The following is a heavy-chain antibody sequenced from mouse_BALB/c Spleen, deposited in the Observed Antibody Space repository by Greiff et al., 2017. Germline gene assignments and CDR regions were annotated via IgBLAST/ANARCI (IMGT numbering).Heavy chain of an antibody. CDR1: GFTFSDYY. J-gene: IGHJ4*01. CDR2: ISDGGSYT. D-gene: IGHD3-3*01. Sequence: EVKLMESGGGLVKPGGSLKLSCAASGFTFSDYYMYWVRQTPEKRLEWVATISDGGSYTYYPDSVKGRFTISRDNAKNNLYLQMSSLKSEDTAMYYCAREGGREVMDYWGQGTSVTVSS. CDR3: AREGGREVMDY. V-gene: IGHV5-4*02.